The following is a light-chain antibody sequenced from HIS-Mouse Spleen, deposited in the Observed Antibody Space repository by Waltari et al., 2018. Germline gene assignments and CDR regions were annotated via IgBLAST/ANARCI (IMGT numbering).Light chain of an antibody. V-gene: IGKV1-9*01. J-gene: IGKJ1*01. CDR3: QQLNSYPPT. Sequence: DIQLTQSPSFLSASVGDRVTITCRASQGISSYLAWYQQKPGKAPKLLIYAACTLQSGVPSRFSSSGSGTEFTLTISSLQPEDFATYYCQQLNSYPPTFGQGTKVEIK. CDR2: AAC. CDR1: QGISSY.